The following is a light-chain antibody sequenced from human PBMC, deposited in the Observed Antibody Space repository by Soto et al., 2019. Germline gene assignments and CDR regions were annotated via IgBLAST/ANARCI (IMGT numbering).Light chain of an antibody. V-gene: IGLV1-40*01. CDR2: GNS. J-gene: IGLJ2*01. CDR1: SSNIGAGYD. Sequence: SVLTQPPSVSGAPGQRVTISCTGSSSNIGAGYDVHWYQQLPGTAPKLLIYGNSNRPSGVPDRFSGSKSGTSASLAITGLQAEDEADYYCQSYDSSLSGSIFGGWTKLTVL. CDR3: QSYDSSLSGSI.